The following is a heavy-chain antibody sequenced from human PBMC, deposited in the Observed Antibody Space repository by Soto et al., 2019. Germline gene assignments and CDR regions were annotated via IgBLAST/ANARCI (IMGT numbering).Heavy chain of an antibody. D-gene: IGHD2-15*01. V-gene: IGHV3-15*01. J-gene: IGHJ4*02. CDR1: GFTFSNAW. Sequence: GGSLRLSCAASGFTFSNAWMSWVRQAPGKGLEWVGRIKSKTDGGTTDYAAPVKDRFTISRDDSKNTLYLQMNSLKTEDTAVYYCTTHIVVVVAATRTVCYWGQGTLVTVSS. CDR3: TTHIVVVVAATRTVCY. CDR2: IKSKTDGGTT.